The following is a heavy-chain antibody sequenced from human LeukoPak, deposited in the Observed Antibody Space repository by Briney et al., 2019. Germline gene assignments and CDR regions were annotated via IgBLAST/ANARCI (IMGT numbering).Heavy chain of an antibody. J-gene: IGHJ4*02. D-gene: IGHD2-8*01. CDR2: IPYDGSNK. V-gene: IGHV3-30-3*01. Sequence: GRSLRLSCAASGFTFISYAMHRVRQAPGKGLEWVAVIPYDGSNKYYADSVKGRFTISRDNSKNTLYLQMNSLRAEDTAVYYCARDGEAYCTNGVCPLGGLDYWGQGTLVTVSS. CDR1: GFTFISYA. CDR3: ARDGEAYCTNGVCPLGGLDY.